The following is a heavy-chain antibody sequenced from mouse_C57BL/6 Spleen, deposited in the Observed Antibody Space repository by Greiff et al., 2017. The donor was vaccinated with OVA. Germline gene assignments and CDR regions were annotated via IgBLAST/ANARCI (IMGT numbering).Heavy chain of an antibody. CDR1: GYSFTGYF. CDR2: INPYNGDT. CDR3: ARRYYGSISYWYFDV. V-gene: IGHV1-20*01. D-gene: IGHD1-1*01. Sequence: EVQLQQSGPELVKPGDSVKISCKASGYSFTGYFMNWVMQSHGKSLEWIGRINPYNGDTFYNQKFKGKATLTVDKSSSTAHMELRSLTSEDSAVYYCARRYYGSISYWYFDVWGTGTTVTVSS. J-gene: IGHJ1*03.